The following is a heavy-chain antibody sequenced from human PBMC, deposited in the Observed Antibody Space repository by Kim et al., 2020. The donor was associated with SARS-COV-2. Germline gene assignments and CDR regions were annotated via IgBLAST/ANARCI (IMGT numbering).Heavy chain of an antibody. V-gene: IGHV4-31*01. J-gene: IGHJ4*02. Sequence: PSLKSQVTISVDTSKNQFCLKLSSVTAAATAVYYCARATTTIVGVVSEFDYWGQGTLVTVSS. CDR3: ARATTTIVGVVSEFDY. D-gene: IGHD3-3*01.